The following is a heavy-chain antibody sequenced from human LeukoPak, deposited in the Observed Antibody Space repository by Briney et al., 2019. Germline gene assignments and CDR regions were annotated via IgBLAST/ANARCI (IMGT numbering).Heavy chain of an antibody. CDR3: AKESHYYGSGSYRYYYYGMDV. Sequence: GGSLRLSCAASGFTFSSYAMSWVRQAPGKGLEWVSAISGSGGSTYYADSVKGRFTISRDNSKNTLYLKMNSLSAEDTAVYYCAKESHYYGSGSYRYYYYGMDVWGQGPTVTVSS. D-gene: IGHD3-10*01. CDR2: ISGSGGST. V-gene: IGHV3-23*01. J-gene: IGHJ6*02. CDR1: GFTFSSYA.